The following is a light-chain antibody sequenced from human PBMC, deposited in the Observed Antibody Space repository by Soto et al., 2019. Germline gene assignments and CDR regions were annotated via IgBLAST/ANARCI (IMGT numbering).Light chain of an antibody. J-gene: IGKJ5*01. CDR2: DAS. Sequence: EIVLKQSPATLSLYPGERATLSCRASQSVSTYLAWYQQRTGQAPRLLIYDASYRATDIPPRFSGSGSWTDFTLNISSLEPEDFAVYYCQQSRSWPPTITFCQGTRLEIK. V-gene: IGKV3-11*01. CDR1: QSVSTY. CDR3: QQSRSWPPTIT.